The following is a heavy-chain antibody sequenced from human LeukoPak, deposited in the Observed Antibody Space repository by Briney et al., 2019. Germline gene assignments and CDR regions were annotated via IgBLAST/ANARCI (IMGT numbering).Heavy chain of an antibody. V-gene: IGHV3-74*01. D-gene: IGHD2-2*01. J-gene: IGHJ4*02. CDR1: GFTFSNTW. Sequence: PGGSLRLSCAGSGFTFSNTWMHWVRQAPGEGLVWVSRIDSDGNTINYADSVKGRFTISKDNARNTLYLQMNSLRVEDTALYFCATAGKYRFDYWGQGTLVTVSS. CDR2: IDSDGNTI. CDR3: ATAGKYRFDY.